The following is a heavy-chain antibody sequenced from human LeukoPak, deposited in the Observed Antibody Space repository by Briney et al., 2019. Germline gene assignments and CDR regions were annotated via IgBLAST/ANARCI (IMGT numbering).Heavy chain of an antibody. J-gene: IGHJ4*02. CDR2: IYYSGST. D-gene: IGHD6-6*01. V-gene: IGHV4-39*01. CDR1: GGSILTTNW. Sequence: SETLSLTCAVSGGSILTTNWWSWVRQPPGKGLEWIGSIYYSGSTYYNPSLKSRVTISVDTSKNQFSLKLSSVTAADTAVYYCARHGYGSSSELSYWGQGTLVTVSS. CDR3: ARHGYGSSSELSY.